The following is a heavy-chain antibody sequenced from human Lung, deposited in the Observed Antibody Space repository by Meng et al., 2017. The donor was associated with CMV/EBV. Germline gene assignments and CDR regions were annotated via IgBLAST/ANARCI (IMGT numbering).Heavy chain of an antibody. CDR1: GGSISSNGYY. V-gene: IGHV4-39*01. Sequence: LPLQEPGPGLLKPSEPLSLTCTVSGGSISSNGYYWDWVRQPPGKGLEWIGAIYHSGSTSYNPSLQSRVTMFVDTSKNQFSLMLTSVTATDTAVYYCARRRGGSGRDCWGQGTLVTVSS. CDR2: IYHSGST. D-gene: IGHD3-10*01. CDR3: ARRRGGSGRDC. J-gene: IGHJ4*02.